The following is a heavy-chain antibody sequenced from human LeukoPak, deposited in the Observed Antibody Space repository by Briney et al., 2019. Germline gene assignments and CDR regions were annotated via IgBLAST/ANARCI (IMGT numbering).Heavy chain of an antibody. V-gene: IGHV3-9*01. CDR2: ISWNSGSI. CDR1: GFTFDDYA. J-gene: IGHJ6*02. CDR3: AKDYGVVAYYYYGMDV. D-gene: IGHD2-15*01. Sequence: PGGSLRLSCAASGFTFDDYAMHWVRQAPGKGLEWVSGISWNSGSIGYADSVKGRFTISRDNAKNSLYLQMNSLRAEDTALYYCAKDYGVVAYYYYGMDVWGQGTTVTVSS.